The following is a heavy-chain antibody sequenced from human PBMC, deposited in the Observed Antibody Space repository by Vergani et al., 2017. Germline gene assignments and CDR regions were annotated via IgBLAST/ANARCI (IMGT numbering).Heavy chain of an antibody. Sequence: QITLKESGPTLVKPTQTLTLTCTFSGFSLNTCGVIVAWVRRPPGKALDWLALIYWNDDQHYRPSLNRKDIITKVTSKNRVDLTMNNMDYVDTVTYYCVYRKNKCGTTGCCYPFYYYYYLDVWGKGTTVTVSS. CDR1: GFSLNTCGVI. CDR3: VYRKNKCGTTGCCYPFYYYYYLDV. D-gene: IGHD1-7*01. V-gene: IGHV2-5*04. J-gene: IGHJ6*03. CDR2: IYWNDDQ.